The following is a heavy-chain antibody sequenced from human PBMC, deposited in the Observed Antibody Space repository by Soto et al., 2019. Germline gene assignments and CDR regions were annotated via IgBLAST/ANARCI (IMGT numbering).Heavy chain of an antibody. CDR2: IYHSGST. V-gene: IGHV4-30-2*01. Sequence: QLQLQESGSGLVKPSQTLSLTCAVSGGSISSGGYSWSWSRQPPGKGLEWIGYIYHSGSTYYNPSLKSRVTISVDRSKNQFSLKLSSVTAADTAVYYCASTETYYYDSSGYYLAYWGQGTLVTVSS. J-gene: IGHJ4*02. CDR1: GGSISSGGYS. D-gene: IGHD3-22*01. CDR3: ASTETYYYDSSGYYLAY.